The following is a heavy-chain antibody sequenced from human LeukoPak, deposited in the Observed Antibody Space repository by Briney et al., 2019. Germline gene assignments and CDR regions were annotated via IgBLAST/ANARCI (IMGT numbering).Heavy chain of an antibody. CDR3: AREGDIVVVPAADY. V-gene: IGHV3-21*01. D-gene: IGHD2-2*01. CDR1: GFTFSSYS. Sequence: PGGSLGLSCAASGFTFSSYSMNWVRQAPGKGLEWVSSISSSSSYIYYADSVKGRFTISRDNAKNSLYLQMNSLRAEDTAVYYCAREGDIVVVPAADYWGQGTLVTVSS. J-gene: IGHJ4*02. CDR2: ISSSSSYI.